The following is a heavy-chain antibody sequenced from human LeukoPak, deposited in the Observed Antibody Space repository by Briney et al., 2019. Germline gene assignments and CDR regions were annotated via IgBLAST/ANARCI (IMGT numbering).Heavy chain of an antibody. CDR1: GFTFSNYW. CDR2: IEEDGGDK. Sequence: GGSLRLSCAASGFTFSNYWMNWVRQAPGKGPEWVANIEEDGGDKYYVDSVKGRFIISRDNAKNSLYLQMNSLRAEDTAVYYCARALRGFLETPSDFWGQGTLVTVSS. CDR3: ARALRGFLETPSDF. J-gene: IGHJ4*02. V-gene: IGHV3-7*03. D-gene: IGHD3-3*01.